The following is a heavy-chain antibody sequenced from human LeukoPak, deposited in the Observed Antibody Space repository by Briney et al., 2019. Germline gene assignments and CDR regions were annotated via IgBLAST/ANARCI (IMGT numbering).Heavy chain of an antibody. J-gene: IGHJ6*03. Sequence: SETLSLTCAVYGGSFSGYYWSWIRQPPGKGLEWIGEINHSGSTNYNPSLKSRVTISVDTSKNQFSLKLSSVTAADTAVCYCARVDDYMDVWGKGTTVTVFS. V-gene: IGHV4-34*01. CDR3: ARVDDYMDV. CDR1: GGSFSGYY. CDR2: INHSGST.